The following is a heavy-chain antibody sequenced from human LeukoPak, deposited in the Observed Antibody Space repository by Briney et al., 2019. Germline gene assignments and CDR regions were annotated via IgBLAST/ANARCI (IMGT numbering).Heavy chain of an antibody. CDR3: ARLMGSSSGIDY. V-gene: IGHV1-8*01. J-gene: IGHJ4*02. Sequence: ASVKVSCKASGYTFTSYDINWVRQATGQGLEWMGWMNPNSGNTGYAQKFQGRVTMTRNTSISTAYMELSSLRSEDTAVYYCARLMGSSSGIDYWGQGTLVTVPS. CDR1: GYTFTSYD. CDR2: MNPNSGNT. D-gene: IGHD6-6*01.